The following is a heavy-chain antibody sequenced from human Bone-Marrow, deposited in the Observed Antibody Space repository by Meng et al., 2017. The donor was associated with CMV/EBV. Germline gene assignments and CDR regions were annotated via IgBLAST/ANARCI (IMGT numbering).Heavy chain of an antibody. V-gene: IGHV3-15*01. CDR2: IKSKTDGGTT. Sequence: GESLKISCAASGFTSSNAWMSWVRQAPGKGLEWVGRIKSKTDGGTTDYAAPVKGRFTISRDDSKNTLYLQMNSLKTEDTAVYYCTTVGNWIFYYYYGMDVWGQGTTVTV. J-gene: IGHJ6*02. CDR3: TTVGNWIFYYYYGMDV. D-gene: IGHD1-20*01. CDR1: GFTSSNAW.